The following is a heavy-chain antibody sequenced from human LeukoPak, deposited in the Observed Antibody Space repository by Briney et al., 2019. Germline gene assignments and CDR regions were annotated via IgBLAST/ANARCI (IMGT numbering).Heavy chain of an antibody. CDR3: IKGGCSSSRCYYNY. Sequence: GGSLRLSCVASGFTFDDYGMHWVRQVPGKGLEWVSSISYDSGSLAYADAVRGRFTISRDNGKKSLYLQMNSLRAEDTALYYCIKGGCSSSRCYYNYWGQGTLVTVYS. J-gene: IGHJ4*02. CDR2: ISYDSGSL. V-gene: IGHV3-9*01. CDR1: GFTFDDYG. D-gene: IGHD2-2*01.